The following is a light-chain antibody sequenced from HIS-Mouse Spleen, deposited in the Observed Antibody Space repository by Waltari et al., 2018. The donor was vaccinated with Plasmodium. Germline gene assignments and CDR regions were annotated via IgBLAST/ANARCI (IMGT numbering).Light chain of an antibody. Sequence: SYELTQPPSVSVSPGQTARPPCPGDALPTNCAYWYQQKSGQAPVLVIDEDSKRPSGIPERFSGSSSGTMATLTISGAQVEDEADYYCYSTDSSGNHRVFGGGTKLTVL. CDR1: ALPTNC. CDR3: YSTDSSGNHRV. V-gene: IGLV3-10*01. J-gene: IGLJ3*02. CDR2: EDS.